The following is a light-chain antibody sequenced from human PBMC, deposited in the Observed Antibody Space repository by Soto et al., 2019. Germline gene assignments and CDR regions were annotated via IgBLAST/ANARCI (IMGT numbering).Light chain of an antibody. Sequence: QSALTQPASVSGSPGQSIAISCTGTSSDVGGYKYFSWYQQHPGKATKLLISEFSHRPSVVSDRFSGSKSGNTASLTISGLQAEDAADYYCSSFTSSYTFVFGSGTKLTVL. CDR3: SSFTSSYTFV. V-gene: IGLV2-14*01. CDR2: EFS. CDR1: SSDVGGYKY. J-gene: IGLJ6*01.